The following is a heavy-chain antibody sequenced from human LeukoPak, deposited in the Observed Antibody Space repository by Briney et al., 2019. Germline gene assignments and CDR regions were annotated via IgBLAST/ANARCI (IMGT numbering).Heavy chain of an antibody. J-gene: IGHJ4*02. Sequence: GGSLRLSCAASEFTFSSYNMNWVRQAPGKGLEWVASISSSSSYIYYADSVKGRFGVSRDNAKSSMYLQMNSLRAEDTAVYYCARLREIPVFGVVTKSTSYFDYWGQGTLVTVSS. CDR1: EFTFSSYN. CDR2: ISSSSSYI. CDR3: ARLREIPVFGVVTKSTSYFDY. D-gene: IGHD3-3*01. V-gene: IGHV3-21*01.